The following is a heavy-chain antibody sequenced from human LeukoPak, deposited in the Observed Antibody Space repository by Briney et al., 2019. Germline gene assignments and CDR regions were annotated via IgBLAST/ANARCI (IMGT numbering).Heavy chain of an antibody. Sequence: ASVRVSCTTSGYTFTRYGITWVRQAPGQGPEWIGWIKTADGTINCAPKLQDRVTLTADTFTSTAYLEVRSLTPDDTAIYYCAARGESTGYYGSWGQGTLVTVSS. V-gene: IGHV1-18*01. CDR1: GYTFTRYG. J-gene: IGHJ5*02. CDR2: IKTADGTI. CDR3: AARGESTGYYGS. D-gene: IGHD3-10*01.